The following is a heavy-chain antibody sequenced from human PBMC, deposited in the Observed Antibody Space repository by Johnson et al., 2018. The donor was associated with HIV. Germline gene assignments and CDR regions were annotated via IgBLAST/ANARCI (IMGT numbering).Heavy chain of an antibody. J-gene: IGHJ3*02. V-gene: IGHV3-23*04. CDR1: GFTFSSYY. CDR2: NPNGGST. CDR3: ARDELGEDAFYI. Sequence: VQLVESGGGSVPPGGSLRLSCASSGFTFSSYYMNCVRQAPGNGLELVGQVNPNGGSTYYADSVKGRFTISRDNSKNTLYLQMNSLRAEDTSVYYCARDELGEDAFYIWGQGTMVTVSS. D-gene: IGHD3-16*01.